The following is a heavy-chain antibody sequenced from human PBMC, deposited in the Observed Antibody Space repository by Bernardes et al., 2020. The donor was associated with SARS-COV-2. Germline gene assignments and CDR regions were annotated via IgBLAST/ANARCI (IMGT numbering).Heavy chain of an antibody. CDR2: INTYNGDT. D-gene: IGHD2-8*01. CDR1: GYNFMRYG. V-gene: IGHV1-18*01. J-gene: IGHJ4*02. Sequence: ASVKVSCKASGYNFMRYGLNWVRQAPGQGLEWMGWINTYNGDTDYARNVQGRLTMTTNTSTSTAYMELSNLRSDDTAVYYCTRVWFRVDAIGPCEYWGQGTLVTVSS. CDR3: TRVWFRVDAIGPCEY.